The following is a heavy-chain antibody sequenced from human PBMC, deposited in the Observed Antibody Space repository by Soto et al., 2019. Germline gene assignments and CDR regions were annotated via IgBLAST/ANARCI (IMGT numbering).Heavy chain of an antibody. CDR3: ARRDGSGSYYCFYGMDV. Sequence: QVQLQQWGAGLLKPSETLSLTCAVYGGSFSGYYWSWIRQPPGKGLEWIGEIDRSGSTKYNPSLMCRESISVDTSKNQFSLELRDVTAAYTSVYYCARRDGSGSYYCFYGMDVGGEGPTVTVS. CDR1: GGSFSGYY. D-gene: IGHD3-10*01. CDR2: IDRSGST. J-gene: IGHJ6*02. V-gene: IGHV4-34*01.